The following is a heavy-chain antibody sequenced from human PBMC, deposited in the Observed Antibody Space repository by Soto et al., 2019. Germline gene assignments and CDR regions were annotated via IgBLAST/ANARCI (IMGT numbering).Heavy chain of an antibody. V-gene: IGHV4-39*01. CDR3: ARRGKLLWFGELGGYFDY. CDR1: GGSISSSSYY. D-gene: IGHD3-10*01. CDR2: IYYSGST. Sequence: QLQLQESGPGLVKPSETLSLTCTVSGGSISSSSYYWGWIRQPPGKGLEWIGSIYYSGSTYYNPHLKSRVTISVDTSKNQFSLKLSSVTAADTAVYYCARRGKLLWFGELGGYFDYWGQGTLVTVSS. J-gene: IGHJ4*02.